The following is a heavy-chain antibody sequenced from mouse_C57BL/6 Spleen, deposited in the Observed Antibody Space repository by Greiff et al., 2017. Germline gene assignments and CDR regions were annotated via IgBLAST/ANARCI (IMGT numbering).Heavy chain of an antibody. CDR3: ARQETGYYFDY. D-gene: IGHD4-1*01. CDR2: ISGGGGNT. CDR1: GFTFSSYT. V-gene: IGHV5-9*01. Sequence: EVQGVESGGGLVKPGGSLKLSCAASGFTFSSYTMSWVRQTPEKRLEWVATISGGGGNTYYPDSVKGRFTISRDNAKNTLYLQMSSLRSEDTALYYCARQETGYYFDYWGQGTTLTVSS. J-gene: IGHJ2*01.